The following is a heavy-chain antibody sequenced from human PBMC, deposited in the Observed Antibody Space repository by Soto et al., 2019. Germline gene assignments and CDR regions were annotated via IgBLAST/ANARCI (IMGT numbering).Heavy chain of an antibody. Sequence: EVQLLESGGGLVQPGGSLRLSCAASGFTFSSYAMSWVRQAPGTGLEWVSAISGSGGSTYYADSVKGRFTISRDNAKNTLYLQMNSLRAEDTAVYYCAKDRYNWNYAVLDYWGQGTLVTVSS. V-gene: IGHV3-23*01. CDR2: ISGSGGST. J-gene: IGHJ4*02. D-gene: IGHD1-7*01. CDR1: GFTFSSYA. CDR3: AKDRYNWNYAVLDY.